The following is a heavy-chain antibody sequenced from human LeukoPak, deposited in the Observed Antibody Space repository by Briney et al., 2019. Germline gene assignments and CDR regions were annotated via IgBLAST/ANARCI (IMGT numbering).Heavy chain of an antibody. V-gene: IGHV4-59*01. Sequence: SETLSLTCTVSGGSISSYYCSWIRQPPGKGLEWIGYIYYSGSTNYNPSLKSRVTISVDTSKNQFSLKLSSVTAADTAVYYCARRLAFGEYGMDVWGQGTTVTVSS. CDR3: ARRLAFGEYGMDV. D-gene: IGHD3-10*01. CDR2: IYYSGST. J-gene: IGHJ6*02. CDR1: GGSISSYY.